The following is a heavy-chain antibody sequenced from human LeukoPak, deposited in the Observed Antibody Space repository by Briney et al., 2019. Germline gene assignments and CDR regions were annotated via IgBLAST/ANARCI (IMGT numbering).Heavy chain of an antibody. D-gene: IGHD3-9*01. V-gene: IGHV4-59*01. CDR1: GGSISYYY. J-gene: IGHJ5*02. CDR3: ARGGTYNDILSFDP. Sequence: PSETLSLTCTVSGGSISYYYWTWIRQSPGKGLEWIGQIYYTGRTHYNPSLERRVTISLDTSRIQFSLIMTSVTATDTAMYYCARGGTYNDILSFDPWGQGTLVSVSS. CDR2: IYYTGRT.